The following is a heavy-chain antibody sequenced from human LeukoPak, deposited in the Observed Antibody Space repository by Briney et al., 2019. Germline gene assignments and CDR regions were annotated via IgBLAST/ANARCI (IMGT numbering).Heavy chain of an antibody. J-gene: IGHJ6*03. D-gene: IGHD3-22*01. CDR2: ISAYNGNT. Sequence: ASVKVSCKASGSSFTSYGISWVRQAPGQGLEWMGWISAYNGNTKYAQKLQGRVTMTTDTSTSTAYMELRSLRSDDTAVYYCARIDTYYYYMDVWGKGTTVTVSS. V-gene: IGHV1-18*01. CDR3: ARIDTYYYYMDV. CDR1: GSSFTSYG.